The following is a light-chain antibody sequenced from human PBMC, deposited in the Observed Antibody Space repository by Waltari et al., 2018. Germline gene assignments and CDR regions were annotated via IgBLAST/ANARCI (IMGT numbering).Light chain of an antibody. Sequence: DIVMTQSPDSLPVSLGERATFNCKSSRSVSYSSDNKNCLAWYQQKPGQPPKLLIYGASTRESGVPDRFSGSGSGTDFSLTISSLQAEDVAVYYCHQYCSMPYTFGQGTKLEIK. J-gene: IGKJ2*01. CDR3: HQYCSMPYT. CDR1: RSVSYSSDNKNC. CDR2: GAS. V-gene: IGKV4-1*01.